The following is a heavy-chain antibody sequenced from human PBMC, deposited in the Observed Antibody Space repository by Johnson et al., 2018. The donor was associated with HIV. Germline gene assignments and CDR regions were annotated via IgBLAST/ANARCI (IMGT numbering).Heavy chain of an antibody. D-gene: IGHD1-26*01. V-gene: IGHV3-20*04. CDR3: ARVSYSGTYWAFDI. CDR1: GFMFSNYG. Sequence: VQLVESGGGVVQPGGSLRLSCAASGFMFSNYGMYWVRQAPGKGLEWVSGLSWNSGSIGYADSVKGRFTISRDNDENSLYLQMNSQRAEDTALYYCARVSYSGTYWAFDIWGQGIMVTVSS. J-gene: IGHJ3*02. CDR2: LSWNSGSI.